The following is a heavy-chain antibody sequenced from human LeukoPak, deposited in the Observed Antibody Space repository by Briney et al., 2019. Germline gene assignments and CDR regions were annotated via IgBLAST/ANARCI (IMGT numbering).Heavy chain of an antibody. CDR1: GDSVSSNSAT. CDR3: ARWLGRDDF. Sequence: SQTLSLTCAISGDSVSSNSATWNWIRQSPSRGLEWLGRTYYRSSKWLNDHAVSVESRITIRADTSRNQFSLLLTSVTPEDTAVYYCARWLGRDDFWGQGTKVTVSS. CDR2: TYYRSSKWLN. D-gene: IGHD6-19*01. V-gene: IGHV6-1*01. J-gene: IGHJ3*01.